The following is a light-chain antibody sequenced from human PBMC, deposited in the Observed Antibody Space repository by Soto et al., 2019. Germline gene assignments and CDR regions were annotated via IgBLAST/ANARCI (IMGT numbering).Light chain of an antibody. CDR1: DIGSKS. CDR3: VLYMGSGMV. J-gene: IGLJ3*02. CDR2: DDR. V-gene: IGLV3-21*02. Sequence: SYELTQPPSVSVAPGQTAMITCGGNDIGSKSVHWYQQRPGQAPVLVVYDDRDRPSGIPERFSGSNSGSTATLTISRVEAGDEADYYCVLYMGSGMVFGGGTKVTVL.